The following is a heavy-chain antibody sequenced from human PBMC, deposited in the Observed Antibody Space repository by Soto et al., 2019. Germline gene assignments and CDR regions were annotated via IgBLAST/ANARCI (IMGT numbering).Heavy chain of an antibody. CDR3: ARDFVVGGPTINYYYGMDV. J-gene: IGHJ6*02. CDR1: GFTFSGYG. D-gene: IGHD1-26*01. Sequence: PGGSLRLSCAASGFTFSGYGFHWVRQAPGKGLEWVAIIWYDGGNKYYDDSVKGRFTISRDNSKNTLYLQMNSLGAEDTAVYYCARDFVVGGPTINYYYGMDVWGQGT. CDR2: IWYDGGNK. V-gene: IGHV3-33*01.